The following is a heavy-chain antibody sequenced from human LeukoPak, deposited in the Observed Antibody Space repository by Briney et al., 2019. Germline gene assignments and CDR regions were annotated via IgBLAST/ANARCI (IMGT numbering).Heavy chain of an antibody. V-gene: IGHV3-74*01. J-gene: IGHJ4*02. CDR3: AREILAPGKTHDY. CDR2: INDDGRAT. Sequence: GGSLRLSCAASGFTFSNYWMHWVRQVPGKGLVWVSRINDDGRATFYADSVKGRFTISRDNAKNTLFLQINSLRAEDTAVYYCAREILAPGKTHDYWGQGTLVTVSS. CDR1: GFTFSNYW.